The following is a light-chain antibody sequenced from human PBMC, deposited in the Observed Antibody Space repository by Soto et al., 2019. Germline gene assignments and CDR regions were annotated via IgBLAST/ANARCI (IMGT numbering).Light chain of an antibody. Sequence: EIVMTQSPGTLSLSPGERATLSCRASQSVSSNLAWYHQRPGQAPRLLIYGASTRATGIPARFSGSGSGTEFTLTISSLQSEDFAVYYCQQYNDWLWTFGQGTTVESK. CDR2: GAS. V-gene: IGKV3-15*01. J-gene: IGKJ1*01. CDR3: QQYNDWLWT. CDR1: QSVSSN.